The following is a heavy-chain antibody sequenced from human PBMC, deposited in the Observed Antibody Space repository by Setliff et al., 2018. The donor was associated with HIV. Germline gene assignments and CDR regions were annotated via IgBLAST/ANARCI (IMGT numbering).Heavy chain of an antibody. CDR2: IYYSGST. J-gene: IGHJ5*02. CDR3: ARGGRSLAAQTWFDP. Sequence: SETLSLTCSVSGYSISSGYFWSWIRQHPGKGLEWIGYIYYSGSTYYNPSLKSRVTISVDTSKNQFSLKLSSVTAADTAVYYCARGGRSLAAQTWFDPWGQGTLVTVSS. CDR1: GYSISSGYF. V-gene: IGHV4-38-2*02. D-gene: IGHD6-6*01.